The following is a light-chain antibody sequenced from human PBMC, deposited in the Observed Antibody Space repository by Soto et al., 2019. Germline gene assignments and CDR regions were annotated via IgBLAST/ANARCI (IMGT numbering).Light chain of an antibody. J-gene: IGKJ4*01. CDR3: QQRYDWLT. CDR1: QSVSSY. V-gene: IGKV3-11*01. Sequence: EIVMTQSPATLSVSPCERATLSSRASQSVSSYLAWYQQKPGQAPRLLIYDASNRATGIPARFSGSGSGTDFTLTISSLEPEDSAVYYCQQRYDWLTFGGGTKVDIK. CDR2: DAS.